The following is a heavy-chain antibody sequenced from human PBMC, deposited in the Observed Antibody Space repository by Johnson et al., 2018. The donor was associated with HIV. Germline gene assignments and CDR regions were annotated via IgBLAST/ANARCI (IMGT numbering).Heavy chain of an antibody. D-gene: IGHD3-22*01. J-gene: IGHJ3*02. CDR2: INWNGGST. CDR1: GFTFDDYG. Sequence: VQLVESGGGVVRPGGSLRLSCAASGFTFDDYGMSWVRQAPGKGLEWVSGINWNGGSTAYADSVKGRFTISRDNSKNTLYLQMNSLRADDTAVYYCARDKGGSGYLGALDIWGQGTMVTVSS. V-gene: IGHV3-20*04. CDR3: ARDKGGSGYLGALDI.